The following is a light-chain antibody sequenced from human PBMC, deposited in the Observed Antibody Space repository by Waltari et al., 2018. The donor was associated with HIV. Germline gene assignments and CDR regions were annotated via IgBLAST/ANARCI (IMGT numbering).Light chain of an antibody. V-gene: IGLV2-14*01. CDR1: SSDVGCYNY. CDR3: SSYRSSSTLEV. CDR2: EVS. J-gene: IGLJ1*01. Sequence: QSALTQPASVSGSPGQSITISCTGTSSDVGCYNYVSWYQQHPGKAPKLMSYEVSNRPSGVSNRFTGSKSGNTASLTISGLQAEDEADYYCSSYRSSSTLEVFGTGTKVTVL.